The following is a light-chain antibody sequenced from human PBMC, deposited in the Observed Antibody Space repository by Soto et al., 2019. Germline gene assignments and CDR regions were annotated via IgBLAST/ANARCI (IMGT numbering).Light chain of an antibody. CDR2: DAS. J-gene: IGKJ2*01. CDR1: QSISSW. Sequence: DIQMTQSPSTLSASVGDRVTITCRASQSISSWLAWYQQKPGKAPKLLIYDASSLESGVPSRFRGSGSGTEFTLTISSLQPDDFATDYCQQYNSYSYTFGQGTKLEIK. V-gene: IGKV1-5*01. CDR3: QQYNSYSYT.